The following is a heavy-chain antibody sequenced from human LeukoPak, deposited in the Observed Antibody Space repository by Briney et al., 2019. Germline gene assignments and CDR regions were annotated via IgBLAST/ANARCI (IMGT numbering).Heavy chain of an antibody. CDR2: IYTFGST. D-gene: IGHD2-15*01. V-gene: IGHV4-4*09. Sequence: PSETLSLTCTVSGGSMSGYYWSWIRQPPGKGLEWIGFIYTFGSTKYNPSLKSRVTISGDMSRRQFSLKLTSVTAADTAAYFCARQGGYCSASRCPGGFHYMDVWGKGTTVAVSS. J-gene: IGHJ6*03. CDR3: ARQGGYCSASRCPGGFHYMDV. CDR1: GGSMSGYY.